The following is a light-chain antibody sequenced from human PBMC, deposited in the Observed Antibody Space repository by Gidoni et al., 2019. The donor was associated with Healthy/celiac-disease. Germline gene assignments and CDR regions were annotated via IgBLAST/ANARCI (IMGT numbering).Light chain of an antibody. V-gene: IGLV3-1*01. CDR3: QAWDSSTVV. CDR1: KLGDKY. CDR2: QDS. J-gene: IGLJ2*01. Sequence: SYELTQPPSVSVSPGQTASITCSGDKLGDKYACWYQQKPGQSPVLVIYQDSKRPSGIPERFSGSHSGNTATLTISGTQAMDEAYYYCQAWDSSTVVFGGGTKLTVL.